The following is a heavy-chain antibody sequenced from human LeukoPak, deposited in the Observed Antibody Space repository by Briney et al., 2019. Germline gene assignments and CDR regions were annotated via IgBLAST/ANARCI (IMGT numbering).Heavy chain of an antibody. CDR1: GLSVSSNY. CDR2: IYRDGSS. D-gene: IGHD3-9*01. V-gene: IGHV3-66*01. CDR3: ARSFYDILIGYYQYFDY. J-gene: IGHJ4*02. Sequence: GGSLSLSCVASGLSVSSNYMSWVRQAPGKGLEWVSVIYRDGSSYYAESVKGRFTISRDNSKNTLYIQMNSLRAEDTAVYYCARSFYDILIGYYQYFDYWGQGTLVTVSS.